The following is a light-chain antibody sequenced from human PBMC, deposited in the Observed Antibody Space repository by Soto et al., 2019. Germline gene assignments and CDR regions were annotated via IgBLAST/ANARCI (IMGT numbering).Light chain of an antibody. CDR3: QQTYSTPYV. V-gene: IGKV1-39*01. CDR1: QTINNY. Sequence: DIQLTQSPPSLSASVGDRVTITCRASQTINNYVNWYQQEAGKAPKLLIYGASSLQSGVPSRFSGSGVGTEFTLTISSLQSEDFVIYYCQQTYSTPYVFGGGTKLDI. CDR2: GAS. J-gene: IGKJ2*01.